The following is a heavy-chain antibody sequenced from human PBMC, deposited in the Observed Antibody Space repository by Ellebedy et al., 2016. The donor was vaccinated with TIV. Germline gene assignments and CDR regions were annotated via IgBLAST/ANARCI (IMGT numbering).Heavy chain of an antibody. CDR1: GFTFSNYI. D-gene: IGHD1-7*01. V-gene: IGHV3-30*02. CDR2: IWNDGSRQ. J-gene: IGHJ4*02. CDR3: ATEGVTGTTGDY. Sequence: GESLKISCAASGFTFSNYIMHWVRQAPGKGLEWVSFIWNDGSRQYYADSVKGRFTISRDNSQNTLYLQMNSLRADDTAIYYCATEGVTGTTGDYWGQGTQVTVSS.